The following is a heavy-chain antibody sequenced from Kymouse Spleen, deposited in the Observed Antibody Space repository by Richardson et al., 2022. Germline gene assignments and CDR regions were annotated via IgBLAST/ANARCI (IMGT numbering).Heavy chain of an antibody. CDR3: AKEGLVRYYYYYGMDV. CDR1: GFTFDDYA. Sequence: EVQLVESGGGLVQPGRSLRLSCAASGFTFDDYAMHWVRQAPGKGLEWVSGISWNSGSIGYADSVKGRFTISRDNAKNSLYLQMNSLRAEDTALYYCAKEGLVRYYYYYGMDVWGQGTTVTVSS. D-gene: IGHD6-19*01. CDR2: ISWNSGSI. J-gene: IGHJ6*02. V-gene: IGHV3-9*01.